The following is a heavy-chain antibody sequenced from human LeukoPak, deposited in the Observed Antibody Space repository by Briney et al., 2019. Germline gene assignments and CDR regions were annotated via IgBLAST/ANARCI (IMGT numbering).Heavy chain of an antibody. V-gene: IGHV4-61*02. Sequence: SETLSLTCTVSGGSISSGSYYWSWIRQPAGKGLEWIGRIYTSGSTNYNPSLKSRVTISVDKSKNQFSLKLSSVTAADTAVYYCATNPEGDYGSGLYYWGQGTLVTVSS. CDR1: GGSISSGSYY. CDR2: IYTSGST. J-gene: IGHJ4*02. D-gene: IGHD3-10*01. CDR3: ATNPEGDYGSGLYY.